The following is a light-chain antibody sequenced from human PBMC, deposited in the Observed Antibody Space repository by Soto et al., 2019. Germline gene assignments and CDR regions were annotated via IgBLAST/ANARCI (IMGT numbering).Light chain of an antibody. CDR3: QQRSNWPPT. CDR1: QSIGTY. Sequence: EVVLTQSPATLSLSPGERATLFCRASQSIGTYLAWYQQKSGQAPRLLIYDTSNRATGIPARFSGGGSGTDIILTVSSLEPEDFAVYYCQQRSNWPPTFGQGTKLEI. CDR2: DTS. J-gene: IGKJ2*01. V-gene: IGKV3-11*01.